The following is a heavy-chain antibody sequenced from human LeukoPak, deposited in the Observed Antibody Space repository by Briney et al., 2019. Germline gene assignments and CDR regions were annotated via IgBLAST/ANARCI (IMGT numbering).Heavy chain of an antibody. Sequence: ASVKVSCKASGGTFSSYAISWVRQAPGQGLEWMGGIIPMFGTANYAQKFQGRVTITTDESTSTAYMELSSLRSEDTAVYYCAGGTASGVGSFDYWGQGTLVTVSS. CDR2: IIPMFGTA. J-gene: IGHJ4*02. CDR3: AGGTASGVGSFDY. CDR1: GGTFSSYA. D-gene: IGHD1-1*01. V-gene: IGHV1-69*05.